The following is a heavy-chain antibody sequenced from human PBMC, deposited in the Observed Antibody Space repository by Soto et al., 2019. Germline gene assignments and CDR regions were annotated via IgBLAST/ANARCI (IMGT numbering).Heavy chain of an antibody. CDR3: ARGSGGSSYYYYGMDV. V-gene: IGHV1-69*12. D-gene: IGHD2-15*01. CDR2: IFPIFGTA. Sequence: QVQLVQSGAEVKKPGSSVKVSCKASGGTFSSYAINWVRQAPGQGLEWMGGIFPIFGTANYAQKFQGRVTITADESTCTAYMELSSLRTEDTAVYYCARGSGGSSYYYYGMDVWGQGTTVTVSS. J-gene: IGHJ6*02. CDR1: GGTFSSYA.